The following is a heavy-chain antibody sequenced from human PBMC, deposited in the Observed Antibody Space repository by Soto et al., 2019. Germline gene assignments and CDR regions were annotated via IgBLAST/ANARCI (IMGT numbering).Heavy chain of an antibody. D-gene: IGHD4-17*01. V-gene: IGHV3-30-3*01. CDR2: ISYDGSNK. J-gene: IGHJ4*02. Sequence: QVQLVESGGGVVQPGRSLRISCAASGFTFSSYAMHWVRQAPGKGLEWVAVISYDGSNKYYADSVKGRFTISRDNSKNTLYLQMNSLRAEDTAVYYCARDNSYGDYGDYWGQGTLVTVSS. CDR1: GFTFSSYA. CDR3: ARDNSYGDYGDY.